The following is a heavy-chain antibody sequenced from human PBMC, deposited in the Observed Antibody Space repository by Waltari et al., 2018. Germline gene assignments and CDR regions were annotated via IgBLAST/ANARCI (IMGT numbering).Heavy chain of an antibody. V-gene: IGHV3-7*01. Sequence: VKLAESGEGLVQPWGSRRRRCDAAVCRFRKSWLRGVRQAPGREMEWLAKLRQDGSDEKDVEPVKGPFTISRDNAKNSLYLQMNSLRAENTAVYNCARDARAEASPYNWFDSWGLGTLVTVSS. CDR1: VCRFRKSW. CDR3: ARDARAEASPYNWFDS. J-gene: IGHJ5*01. CDR2: LRQDGSDE.